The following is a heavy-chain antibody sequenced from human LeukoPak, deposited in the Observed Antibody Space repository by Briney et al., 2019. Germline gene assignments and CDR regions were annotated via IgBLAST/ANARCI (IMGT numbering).Heavy chain of an antibody. CDR1: GFTFSSYS. CDR2: INHSGST. J-gene: IGHJ4*02. D-gene: IGHD7-27*01. CDR3: ARDPLGAAVGDY. V-gene: IGHV4-34*01. Sequence: GSLRLSCAASGFTFSSYSMNWVRQPPGKGLEWIGEINHSGSTNYNPSLKSRVTISVDTSKNQFSLKLSSVTAADTAVYYCARDPLGAAVGDYWGQGTLVTVSS.